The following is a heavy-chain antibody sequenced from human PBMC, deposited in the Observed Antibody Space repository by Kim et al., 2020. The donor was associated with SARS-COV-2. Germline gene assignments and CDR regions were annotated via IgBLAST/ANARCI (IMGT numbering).Heavy chain of an antibody. V-gene: IGHV4-34*01. J-gene: IGHJ5*02. CDR3: ARWDLVVTANGLDP. Sequence: NPPRKSRVTISVDTSKNQFSLKLSSVTAADTAVYYCARWDLVVTANGLDPWGQGTLVTVSS. D-gene: IGHD2-21*02.